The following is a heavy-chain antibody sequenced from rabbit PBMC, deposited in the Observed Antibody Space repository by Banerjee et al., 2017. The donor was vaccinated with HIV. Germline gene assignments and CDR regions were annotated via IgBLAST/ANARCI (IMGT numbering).Heavy chain of an antibody. J-gene: IGHJ4*01. D-gene: IGHD8-1*01. CDR3: ARDRAGSGWYFNL. CDR2: IGVTSGNS. CDR1: GFSFGQD. V-gene: IGHV1S45*01. Sequence: QEQLEESGGDLVKPEGSLTLTCTASGFSFGQDMCWVRQAPGKGLEWIACIGVTSGNSYYASWAKGRFTISKTSSTTVTLQMTSLTAADTATYFCARDRAGSGWYFNLWGPGTLVTVS.